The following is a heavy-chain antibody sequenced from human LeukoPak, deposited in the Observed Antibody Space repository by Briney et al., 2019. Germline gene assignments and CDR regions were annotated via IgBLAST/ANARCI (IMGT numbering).Heavy chain of an antibody. V-gene: IGHV3-21*01. CDR2: ISSSSSYI. CDR1: GFTFSSYS. CDR3: ARVDHYDSSGYSNFDY. J-gene: IGHJ4*02. Sequence: GGSLRLSCAASGFTFSSYSMNWVRQAPGKGLEWVSSISSSSSYIYYADSVKGRFTISRDNAKNSLYLQMNSLRAEDTAVYYCARVDHYDSSGYSNFDYWGQGTLVTVSS. D-gene: IGHD3-22*01.